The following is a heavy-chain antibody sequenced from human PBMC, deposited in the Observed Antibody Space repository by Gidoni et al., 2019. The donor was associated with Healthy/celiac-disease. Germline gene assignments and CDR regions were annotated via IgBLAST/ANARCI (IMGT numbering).Heavy chain of an antibody. CDR1: GFTFGDYP. CDR2: IRSKAYDGTT. V-gene: IGHV3-49*05. J-gene: IGHJ3*02. D-gene: IGHD6-13*01. Sequence: EVQLVESGGGWVMSGRSLRLSSTASGFTFGDYPMSWFGQAPGKGQEWVGFIRSKAYDGTTECAASVKGRFTISRDDSKSIAYLQMNSLKTEDTAVYYCTKTDSSSWHGGHDAFDIWGQGTMVTVSS. CDR3: TKTDSSSWHGGHDAFDI.